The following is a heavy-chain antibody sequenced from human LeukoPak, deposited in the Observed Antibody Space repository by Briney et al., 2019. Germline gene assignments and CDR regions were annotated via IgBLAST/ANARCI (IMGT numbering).Heavy chain of an antibody. CDR1: GGSISSSSYN. J-gene: IGHJ3*02. D-gene: IGHD3-22*01. Sequence: KSSETLSLTCTVSGGSISSSSYNWGWIRQPPGKGLEWIGSIYYSGSTYYNPSLKSRVTISVDTSKNQFSLKLSSVTAADTAVYYCARSTIIVGATDAFDIWGQGTMVTVSS. CDR2: IYYSGST. V-gene: IGHV4-39*07. CDR3: ARSTIIVGATDAFDI.